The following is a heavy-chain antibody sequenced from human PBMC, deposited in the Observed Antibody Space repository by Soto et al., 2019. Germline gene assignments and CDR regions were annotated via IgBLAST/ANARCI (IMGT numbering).Heavy chain of an antibody. J-gene: IGHJ4*02. CDR1: GYTFISYG. CDR3: ARDPVAGTYFDY. V-gene: IGHV1-18*01. Sequence: QVQLVQSGAEVKKPGASVKVSCKASGYTFISYGISWVRQAPGQGLEWMGWINAFNGNTNYAQKLQGRVTMTRDTSTGQAYMELRSLRSDDRAVYYCARDPVAGTYFDYWGQGTLVTVSS. CDR2: INAFNGNT. D-gene: IGHD6-19*01.